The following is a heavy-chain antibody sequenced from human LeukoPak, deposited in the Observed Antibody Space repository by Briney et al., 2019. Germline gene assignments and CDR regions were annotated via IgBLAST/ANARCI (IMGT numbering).Heavy chain of an antibody. CDR2: NSVSGGSGST. CDR1: RFTFASYA. CDR3: AKVFVPAAMDAALDI. V-gene: IGHV3-23*01. D-gene: IGHD2-2*01. J-gene: IGHJ3*02. Sequence: GGSLRLSCAASRFTFASYAMCWVRQAPGKGLEWVSENSVSGGSGSTYYADSVKGRFTISRDNSKNTLFLQMNGLRAEDTAVYYCAKVFVPAAMDAALDIWGPGTMVTVSS.